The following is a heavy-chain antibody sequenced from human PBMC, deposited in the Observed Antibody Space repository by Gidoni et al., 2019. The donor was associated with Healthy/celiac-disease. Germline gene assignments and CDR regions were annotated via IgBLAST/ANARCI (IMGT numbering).Heavy chain of an antibody. CDR1: GGSITSSSYY. CDR2: IYYSGST. J-gene: IGHJ5*02. V-gene: IGHV4-39*01. Sequence: QLQLHESGPGLVKPSETLSLTCTVSGGSITSSSYYWGWIRQPPGKGLEWIGSIYYSGSTYYNPSLKSRVTISVDTSKNQFSLKLSSVTAADTAVYYCARHTLRSGYYHNWFDPWGQGTLVTVSS. CDR3: ARHTLRSGYYHNWFDP. D-gene: IGHD3-3*01.